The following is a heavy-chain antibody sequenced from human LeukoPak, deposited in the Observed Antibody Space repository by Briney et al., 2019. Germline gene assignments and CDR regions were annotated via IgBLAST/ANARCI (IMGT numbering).Heavy chain of an antibody. CDR1: GFTVSSNY. D-gene: IGHD2-8*01. CDR2: IYSGGGT. Sequence: PGGSLRLSCAASGFTVSSNYMSWVRPAPGKGLEWVSVIYSGGGTYYAHSVKGRFTISRDNATNSLYLQMNSLRAEDTAVYYCARENGPYYDYYYMDVWGKGTTVTVSS. V-gene: IGHV3-53*01. J-gene: IGHJ6*03. CDR3: ARENGPYYDYYYMDV.